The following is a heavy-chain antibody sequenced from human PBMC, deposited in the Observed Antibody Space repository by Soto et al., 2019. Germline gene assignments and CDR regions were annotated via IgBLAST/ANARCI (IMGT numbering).Heavy chain of an antibody. CDR1: GGTFSSYA. J-gene: IGHJ5*02. Sequence: GASVKVSCKASGGTFSSYAISWVRQAPGQGLEWMGGIIPIFGTANYAQRFQGRVTITADESTSTAYMELRSLRSEDTAVYYCARALEEYYYDSSGYYLAHWGQGTLVTVSS. V-gene: IGHV1-69*13. CDR3: ARALEEYYYDSSGYYLAH. D-gene: IGHD3-22*01. CDR2: IIPIFGTA.